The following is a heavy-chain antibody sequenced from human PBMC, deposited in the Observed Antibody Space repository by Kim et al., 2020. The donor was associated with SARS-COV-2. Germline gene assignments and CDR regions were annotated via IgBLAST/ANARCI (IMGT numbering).Heavy chain of an antibody. CDR2: IRDDGRDS. CDR1: GFEFADYG. J-gene: IGHJ6*03. V-gene: IGHV3-43*02. CDR3: AKSADLLLTYNDMDV. D-gene: IGHD2-15*01. Sequence: GGSLRLSCVGSGFEFADYGMHWVRQAPGKGLEWVSYIRDDGRDSWYADSVRGRFTVSRDNRENSLYLQMTGLRSEDTALYYCAKSADLLLTYNDMDVWG.